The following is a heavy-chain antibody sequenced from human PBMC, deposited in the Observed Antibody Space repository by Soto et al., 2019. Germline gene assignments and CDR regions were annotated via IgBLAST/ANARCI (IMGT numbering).Heavy chain of an antibody. D-gene: IGHD3-22*01. Sequence: EVQLLESGGGLVQPGGSLRLSCAASGFTFSSYAMSWVRQAPGKGLEWVSAISGSGGSTYYADSVKGRFTISRDNSKNTLYLQMNSLRAEDTAVYYCAKDPGDYYDSSGYSRGFDYWGQGTLVTVSS. J-gene: IGHJ4*02. V-gene: IGHV3-23*01. CDR1: GFTFSSYA. CDR2: ISGSGGST. CDR3: AKDPGDYYDSSGYSRGFDY.